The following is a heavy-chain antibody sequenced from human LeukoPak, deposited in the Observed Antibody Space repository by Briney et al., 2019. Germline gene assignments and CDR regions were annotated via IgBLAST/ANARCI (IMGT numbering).Heavy chain of an antibody. Sequence: KPSETLSLPWNGFGGSISSSGYYWGWLRQPPGKGLEWIGHIYSSGNTNYNPSIQSRVTIPVDASKNQFSLKLRSVTAADTTVYYCTRNIGYSYYCDYWGQRTLVTVSS. CDR3: TRNIGYSYYCDY. J-gene: IGHJ4*02. CDR2: IYSSGNT. CDR1: GGSISSSGYY. D-gene: IGHD5-18*01. V-gene: IGHV4-61*05.